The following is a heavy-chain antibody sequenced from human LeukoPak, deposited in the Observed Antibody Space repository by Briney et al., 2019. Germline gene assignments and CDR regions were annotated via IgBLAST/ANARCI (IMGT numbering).Heavy chain of an antibody. Sequence: PSETLSLTCTVSGGSISSYYWSWIRQPPGKGLEWIGYISYSGSTNYNPSLKSRVTIPEDTSKNQFSLKLSSVTAADTAVYYCARGGLYLDHWGQGTLVTVSS. J-gene: IGHJ4*02. V-gene: IGHV4-59*01. CDR3: ARGGLYLDH. D-gene: IGHD3/OR15-3a*01. CDR2: ISYSGST. CDR1: GGSISSYY.